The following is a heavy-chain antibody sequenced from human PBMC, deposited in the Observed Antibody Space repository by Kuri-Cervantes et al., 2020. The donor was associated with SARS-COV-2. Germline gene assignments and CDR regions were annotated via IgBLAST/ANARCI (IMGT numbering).Heavy chain of an antibody. J-gene: IGHJ4*02. D-gene: IGHD5-18*01. Sequence: GGSLRLSCAASGFTFDDYAMHWVRQAPGKGLEWVSLISWDGGSTYYADSVKGRFTISRDNSKNTLYLQMNSLRAEDTAVYYCAKTREGIQLWYFDYWGQGTLVTVSS. CDR2: ISWDGGST. CDR3: AKTREGIQLWYFDY. CDR1: GFTFDDYA. V-gene: IGHV3-43D*04.